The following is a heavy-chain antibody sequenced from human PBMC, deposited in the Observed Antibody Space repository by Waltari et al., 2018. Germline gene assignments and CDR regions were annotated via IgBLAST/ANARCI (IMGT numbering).Heavy chain of an antibody. J-gene: IGHJ4*02. CDR2: IYYSGST. CDR1: GGSISSYY. V-gene: IGHV4-59*01. Sequence: QVQLQESGPGLVKPSETLSLTCTVSGGSISSYYWSWIRQPPGKGLEWIGYIYYSGSTNYNPSLKSRVTISVDTSKNQFSLKLSSVTAADTAVYYCARADYYGSGYFDYWGQGTLVIVSS. CDR3: ARADYYGSGYFDY. D-gene: IGHD3-10*01.